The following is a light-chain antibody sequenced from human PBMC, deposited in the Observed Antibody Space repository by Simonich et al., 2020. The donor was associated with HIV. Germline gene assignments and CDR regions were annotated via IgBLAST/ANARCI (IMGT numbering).Light chain of an antibody. V-gene: IGKV1-33*01. J-gene: IGKJ1*01. CDR1: QDISNY. CDR3: QQSYSTPRT. CDR2: DAS. Sequence: DIQMTQSPSSLSASVGDRVTIACQASQDISNYVNWYQHKPGKAPNLLIYDASNLEAGVPSRFSGGGSGTDFTYTVSSLQPEDIATYYCQQSYSTPRTFGQGTKVEIK.